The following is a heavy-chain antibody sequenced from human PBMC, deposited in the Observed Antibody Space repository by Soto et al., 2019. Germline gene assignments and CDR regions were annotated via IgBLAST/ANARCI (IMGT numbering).Heavy chain of an antibody. V-gene: IGHV5-51*01. D-gene: IGHD4-4*01. CDR2: IYPGDSDT. CDR3: ARHVTTVGLMSCFDP. Sequence: GESLKISCKGSGYSFTSYWIGWERQMPGKGLEWMGIIYPGDSDTRYSPSFQGQVTISADKSISTAYLQWSSLKASDTAMYYCARHVTTVGLMSCFDPWGQGTLVTVSS. J-gene: IGHJ5*02. CDR1: GYSFTSYW.